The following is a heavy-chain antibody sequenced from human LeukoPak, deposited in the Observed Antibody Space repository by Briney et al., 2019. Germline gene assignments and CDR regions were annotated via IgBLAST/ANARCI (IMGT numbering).Heavy chain of an antibody. CDR2: ISSTSSYI. Sequence: PGGSLRLSCAASGFXFSSNSINWVRQAPGKGLEWVSSISSTSSYIYYADSVKGRFTVSRDNAKNSLFLQMNSLRAEDTAVYYCARDPGYFYDSSGYLYGMDVWGQGTTVTVSS. CDR3: ARDPGYFYDSSGYLYGMDV. D-gene: IGHD3-22*01. J-gene: IGHJ6*02. CDR1: GFXFSSNS. V-gene: IGHV3-21*01.